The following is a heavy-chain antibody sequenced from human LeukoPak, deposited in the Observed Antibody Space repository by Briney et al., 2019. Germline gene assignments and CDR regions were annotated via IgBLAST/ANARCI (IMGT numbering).Heavy chain of an antibody. D-gene: IGHD4-17*01. J-gene: IGHJ1*01. V-gene: IGHV1-18*01. CDR1: GYTFTSYG. Sequence: ASVKVSCKAFGYTFTSYGISWVRQAPGQGLEWMGWISAYNGNTNYAQKLQGRVTMTTDTSTSTAYMELRSLRSDDTAVYYCARDSPYGDYVAEYFQHWGQGTLVTVSS. CDR3: ARDSPYGDYVAEYFQH. CDR2: ISAYNGNT.